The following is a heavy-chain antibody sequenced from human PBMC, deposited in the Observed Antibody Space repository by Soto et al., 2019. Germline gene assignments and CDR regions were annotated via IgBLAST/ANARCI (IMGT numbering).Heavy chain of an antibody. D-gene: IGHD2-15*01. V-gene: IGHV3-72*01. J-gene: IGHJ3*02. CDR1: GFTFSDHY. Sequence: EVQLVESGGGLVQPGGSLILSCAASGFTFSDHYMDWFRQAPGKGLEWVGRGRNKANSYTTEYAASVKGRFTMSRYDSTNSLYLPMYSLRTEDTDAYYCARYSATGIAVFDSWGQGGMVTVSS. CDR3: ARYSATGIAVFDS. CDR2: GRNKANSYTT.